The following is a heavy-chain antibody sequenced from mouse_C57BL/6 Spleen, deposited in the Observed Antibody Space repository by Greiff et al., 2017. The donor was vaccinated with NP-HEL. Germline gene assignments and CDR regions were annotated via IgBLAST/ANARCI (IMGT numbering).Heavy chain of an antibody. CDR3: ARSPEDYDGYYDAMDY. V-gene: IGHV1-55*01. D-gene: IGHD2-3*01. Sequence: QVQLQQPGAELVKPGASVKMSCKASGYTFTSYWITWVKQRPGQGLEWIGDIYPGSGSTNYNEKFKSKATLTVDTSSSTAYMQLSSLTSEDSAVYYCARSPEDYDGYYDAMDYWGQGTSVTVSS. CDR2: IYPGSGST. J-gene: IGHJ4*01. CDR1: GYTFTSYW.